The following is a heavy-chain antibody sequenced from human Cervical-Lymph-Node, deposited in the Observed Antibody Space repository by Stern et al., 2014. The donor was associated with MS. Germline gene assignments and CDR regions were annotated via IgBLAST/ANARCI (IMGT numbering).Heavy chain of an antibody. Sequence: VQLVQSGAEVKKPGESLKIACKGSGYSFSSYWIAWGRQMPGKGLEWMGMIFPSDSETRDSPSFEGQVTISADKSTSTAFLHRRSLKASDTARYYCGREVALTAGLLGFWGQGTQVIVS. CDR1: GYSFSSYW. V-gene: IGHV5-51*01. CDR2: IFPSDSET. CDR3: GREVALTAGLLGF. J-gene: IGHJ4*02. D-gene: IGHD3-22*01.